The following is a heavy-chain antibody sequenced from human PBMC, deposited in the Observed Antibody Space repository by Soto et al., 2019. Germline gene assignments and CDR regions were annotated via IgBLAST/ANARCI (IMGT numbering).Heavy chain of an antibody. CDR3: ARHEGGYDILNGYYKAHHFDQ. Sequence: ASVKVSCKASGYTFGHFYITWVRQAPGQGLEWMGAISPHNRNTNYAEKFRGRVTMTTDTSTTTAYMELRSLRSDDTAVYYCARHEGGYDILNGYYKAHHFDQWGQGALVTVSS. J-gene: IGHJ4*02. CDR1: GYTFGHFY. CDR2: ISPHNRNT. D-gene: IGHD3-9*01. V-gene: IGHV1-18*01.